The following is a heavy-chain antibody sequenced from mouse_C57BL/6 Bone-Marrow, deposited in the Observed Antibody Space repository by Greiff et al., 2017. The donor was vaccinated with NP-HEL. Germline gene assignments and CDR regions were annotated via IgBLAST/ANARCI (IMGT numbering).Heavy chain of an antibody. V-gene: IGHV3-6*01. CDR1: GYSITSGYY. CDR2: ISYDGSN. CDR3: ALYYYGSYYYAMDY. Sequence: EVKLMESGPGLVKPSQSLSLTCSVTGYSITSGYYWNWIRQFPGNKLEWMGYISYDGSNNYNPSLKNRISITRDTSKNQFFLKLNSVTTEDTATYYCALYYYGSYYYAMDYWGQGTSVTVSS. J-gene: IGHJ4*01. D-gene: IGHD1-1*01.